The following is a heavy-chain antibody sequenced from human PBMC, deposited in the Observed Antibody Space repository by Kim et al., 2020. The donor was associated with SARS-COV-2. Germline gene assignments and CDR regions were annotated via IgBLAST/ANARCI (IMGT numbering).Heavy chain of an antibody. CDR3: ARVGGCSGDGCQGRDWFDP. V-gene: IGHV3-7*01. CDR2: IRQGGGDK. Sequence: GGSLRLSCAASGFTFSDFWMTWVRQAPGKGLEWVANIRQGGGDKRYLDSVEGRFTISRDTTQNSIHLQMNSLSVGDSGVYYCARVGGCSGDGCQGRDWFDPWGQGVQVTVSA. J-gene: IGHJ5*02. D-gene: IGHD2-8*02. CDR1: GFTFSDFW.